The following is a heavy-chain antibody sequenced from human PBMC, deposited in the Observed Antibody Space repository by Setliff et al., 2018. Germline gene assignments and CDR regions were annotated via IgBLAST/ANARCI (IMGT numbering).Heavy chain of an antibody. J-gene: IGHJ5*02. CDR2: IYHSGSS. Sequence: SETLSLTCSVSGGSISSSRYSWGWIRQTPGKGLEWIGSIYHSGSSYYNPSLRSRVTMSVDTSKNQFFLKLSSVTAADTAVYYCVRGFTIFGEVKLERWFDPWGQGTLVTVSS. V-gene: IGHV4-39*07. CDR3: VRGFTIFGEVKLERWFDP. CDR1: GGSISSSRYS. D-gene: IGHD3-3*01.